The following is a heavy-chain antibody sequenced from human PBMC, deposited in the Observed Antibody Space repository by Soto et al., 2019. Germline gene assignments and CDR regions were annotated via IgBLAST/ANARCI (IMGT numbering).Heavy chain of an antibody. CDR1: GGTFNTYT. Sequence: QVQLVQSGAEVKKPGSSVKVSCKASGGTFNTYTISWVRQVPGQGLEWMGGIMPLYAKPTYAQTFQGRLTIAADEYTSTVYMELSSLRSEDTALYYCASLNNWSSGDGRIDVWGRGTAVSVFS. J-gene: IGHJ6*02. V-gene: IGHV1-69*01. CDR2: IMPLYAKP. D-gene: IGHD1-26*01. CDR3: ASLNNWSSGDGRIDV.